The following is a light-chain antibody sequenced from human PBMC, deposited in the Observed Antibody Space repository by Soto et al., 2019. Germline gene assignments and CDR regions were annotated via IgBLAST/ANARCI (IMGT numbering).Light chain of an antibody. V-gene: IGLV2-14*03. CDR1: SNDIGAYNF. Sequence: QSALTQPASVSGSPGQSITISCTGTSNDIGAYNFVSWYQQHPGKAPKLMIYDVSNRPSGLSNRFSGSKSGSTASLTTSGLQAEDEADYYCSSYTTSSLYVFGAGTKLTVL. CDR2: DVS. J-gene: IGLJ1*01. CDR3: SSYTTSSLYV.